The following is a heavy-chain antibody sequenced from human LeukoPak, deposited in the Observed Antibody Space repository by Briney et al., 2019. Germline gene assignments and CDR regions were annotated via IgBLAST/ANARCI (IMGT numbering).Heavy chain of an antibody. Sequence: ASVKVSCKASGFTFTSSAVQWVRQARGQRLEWIGWIVVGSDNTNYAQKFQERVTITRDMSTSTAYMELSSLRSEDTAVYYYAAAERYCSGGSCYVLAFDIWGQGTMVTVSS. D-gene: IGHD2-15*01. CDR3: AAAERYCSGGSCYVLAFDI. CDR1: GFTFTSSA. V-gene: IGHV1-58*01. J-gene: IGHJ3*02. CDR2: IVVGSDNT.